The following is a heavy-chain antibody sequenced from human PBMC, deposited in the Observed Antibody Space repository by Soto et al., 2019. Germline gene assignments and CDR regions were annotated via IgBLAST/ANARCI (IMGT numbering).Heavy chain of an antibody. CDR3: ARVLGSSCPDEGALDCVLNAFDI. V-gene: IGHV3-7*01. CDR2: IKQDGSEK. CDR1: GFTFSSYW. Sequence: PGESLKISCAASGFTFSSYWMSWVRQAPGKGLEWVANIKQDGSEKYYVDSVKGRFTISRDNAKNSLYLQMNSLRAEDTAVYYCARVLGSSCPDEGALDCVLNAFDIWGQGTMVTVSS. J-gene: IGHJ3*02. D-gene: IGHD6-13*01.